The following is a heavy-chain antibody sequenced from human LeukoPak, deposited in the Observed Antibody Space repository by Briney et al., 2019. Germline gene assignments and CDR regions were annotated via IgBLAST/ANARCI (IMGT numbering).Heavy chain of an antibody. Sequence: SETLSLTCAVYGGSFSGYYWSWIRQPPGKGLEWIGEINHSGSTNYNPSLKSRATISVDTSKNQFSLKLSSVTAADTAVYYCARSPLARRHPHVWFDPWGQGTLVTVSS. V-gene: IGHV4-34*01. CDR2: INHSGST. CDR3: ARSPLARRHPHVWFDP. J-gene: IGHJ5*02. D-gene: IGHD6-6*01. CDR1: GGSFSGYY.